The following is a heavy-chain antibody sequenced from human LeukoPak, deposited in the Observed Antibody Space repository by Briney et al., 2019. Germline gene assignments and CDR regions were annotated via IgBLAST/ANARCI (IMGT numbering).Heavy chain of an antibody. V-gene: IGHV1-2*04. CDR2: INPNSGGT. CDR3: ARDGGSYYYYGMDV. Sequence: ASVKVSCKASGYTFTGYYMHWVRQAPGQGLEWMGWINPNSGGTNYAQKFQGWVTMTRDTSISTAYMELSRLRSDDTAVYYCARDGGSYYYYGMDVWGQGTTVTVS. CDR1: GYTFTGYY. D-gene: IGHD1-26*01. J-gene: IGHJ6*02.